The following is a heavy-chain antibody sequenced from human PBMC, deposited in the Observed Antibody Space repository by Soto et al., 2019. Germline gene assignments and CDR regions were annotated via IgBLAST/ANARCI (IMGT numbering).Heavy chain of an antibody. V-gene: IGHV5-51*01. CDR2: IYPGDSDT. J-gene: IGHJ6*02. D-gene: IGHD4-4*01. CDR1: GYSFTSYW. Sequence: PGESLKISCKGSGYSFTSYWIGWVRQMPGKGLEWMGIIYPGDSDTRYSPSFQGQVTISADKSISTAYLQWSSLKASDTAMYYCARSTTVITDHSPYGMDVWGQGTKVTVSS. CDR3: ARSTTVITDHSPYGMDV.